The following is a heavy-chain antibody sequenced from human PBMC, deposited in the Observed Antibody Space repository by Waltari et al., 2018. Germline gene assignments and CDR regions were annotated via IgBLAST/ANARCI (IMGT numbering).Heavy chain of an antibody. Sequence: QVQLVESGGGVVQPGRSLRLSCAASGVTFSSSGMHWVRQTPGRGLEWVAVISSDGSRKSYADSVKGRFSISRDNSKNSLSLEMNSLRPEDTAVYYCASCTGGNCYYYGFDVWGQGTTVTVSS. V-gene: IGHV3-30*03. CDR1: GVTFSSSG. J-gene: IGHJ6*02. D-gene: IGHD2-8*02. CDR2: ISSDGSRK. CDR3: ASCTGGNCYYYGFDV.